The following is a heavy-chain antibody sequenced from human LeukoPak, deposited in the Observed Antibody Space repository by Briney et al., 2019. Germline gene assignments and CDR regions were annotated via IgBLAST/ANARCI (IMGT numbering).Heavy chain of an antibody. CDR1: GFTFSSYA. J-gene: IGHJ4*02. D-gene: IGHD6-19*01. V-gene: IGHV3-23*01. CDR3: AKDDSGWYVAYFDY. Sequence: GGSLRLSCAASGFTFSSYAMSWVRQAQGKGLEWVSAISGSGGSTYYADSVKGRFTISRDNSKNTLYLQMNSLRAEDTAVYYCAKDDSGWYVAYFDYWGQGTLVTVSS. CDR2: ISGSGGST.